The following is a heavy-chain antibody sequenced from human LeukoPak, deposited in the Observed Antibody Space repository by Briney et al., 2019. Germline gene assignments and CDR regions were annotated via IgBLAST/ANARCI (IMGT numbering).Heavy chain of an antibody. D-gene: IGHD2-2*02. Sequence: ASVKVSCKASGYTFTSYDFNWVRQATGQRPEWMGWMSPNSGDTGYAQKFQGRVTMTRNTSISTAYMELSSLRSDDTAVYYCARDSEYLDFDYWGQGTLVTVSS. CDR1: GYTFTSYD. J-gene: IGHJ4*02. CDR2: MSPNSGDT. CDR3: ARDSEYLDFDY. V-gene: IGHV1-8*01.